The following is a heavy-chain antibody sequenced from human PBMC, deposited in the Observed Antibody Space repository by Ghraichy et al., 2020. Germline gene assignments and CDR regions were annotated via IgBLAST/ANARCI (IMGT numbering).Heavy chain of an antibody. D-gene: IGHD3-10*01. CDR2: IAGSGSTM. CDR3: ARGRASGSHLVDY. CDR1: GFSFSSYA. V-gene: IGHV3-48*02. J-gene: IGHJ4*02. Sequence: GSLRLSCAASGFSFSSYAINWVRQAPGKGLEWVSFIAGSGSTMYYADSVKGRFTISRDNVKNSVYLQMNSLRDEDTAVYYCARGRASGSHLVDYWGQGTLVAVSS.